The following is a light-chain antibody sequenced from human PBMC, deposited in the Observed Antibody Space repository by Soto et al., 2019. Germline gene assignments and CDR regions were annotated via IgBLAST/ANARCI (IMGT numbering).Light chain of an antibody. Sequence: DIQMTQSPSTLSASVGDRVTITCRASQTSNWLAWYQQKPGKAPKLLIYKASTLESGVPSRFSGSGSGTEFTLTISSLQPDDFATYYCQQYDSYSTFGQGTKVESK. CDR2: KAS. V-gene: IGKV1-5*03. J-gene: IGKJ1*01. CDR3: QQYDSYST. CDR1: QTSNW.